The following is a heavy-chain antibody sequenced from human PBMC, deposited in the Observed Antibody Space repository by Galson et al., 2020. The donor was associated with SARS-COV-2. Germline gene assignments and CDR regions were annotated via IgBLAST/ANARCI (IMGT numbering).Heavy chain of an antibody. D-gene: IGHD1-26*01. CDR3: ARESRWELDFDL. V-gene: IGHV4-61*02. CDR1: GGSISSGSYY. Sequence: SETLSLTCTVSGGSISSGSYYWSWIRQPAGKGLEWIGRIYTGVNTNYNPSLKSRVTISVDTSKNQFSLKLSSVTAADTAGYYSARESRWELDFDLWGHGTRGTRSS. J-gene: IGHJ4*01. CDR2: IYTGVNT.